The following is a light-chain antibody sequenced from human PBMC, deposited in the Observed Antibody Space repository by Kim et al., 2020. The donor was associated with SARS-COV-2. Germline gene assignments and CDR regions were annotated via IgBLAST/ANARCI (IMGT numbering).Light chain of an antibody. CDR2: GAS. CDR1: QSVSSN. CDR3: QQYNNWPFT. V-gene: IGKV3-15*01. Sequence: VSPGERATLSCRASQSVSSNLAWYQQNPGQAPRLLIYGASTRATGIPARFSGSGSGTEFTLTISSLQSEDFAVYYCQQYNNWPFTFGGGTKVDIK. J-gene: IGKJ4*01.